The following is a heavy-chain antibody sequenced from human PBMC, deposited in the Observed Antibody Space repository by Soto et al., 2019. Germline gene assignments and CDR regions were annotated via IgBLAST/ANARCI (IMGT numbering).Heavy chain of an antibody. CDR2: ISSSGSFM. CDR1: GFSFSSDS. Sequence: EVQLVESGGGLVKPGGSLRLSCAASGFSFSSDSMGCIRQAPGKGLEWVSSISSSGSFMNYADSVKGRFTISRDNAKNSLYLQMSSLKDEDTAVYYCARDTPTGTTLDWVASWGQGTLVTVSS. CDR3: ARDTPTGTTLDWVAS. V-gene: IGHV3-21*01. D-gene: IGHD1-7*01. J-gene: IGHJ4*02.